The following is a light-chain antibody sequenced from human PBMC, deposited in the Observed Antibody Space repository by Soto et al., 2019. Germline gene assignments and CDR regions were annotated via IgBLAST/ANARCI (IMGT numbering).Light chain of an antibody. CDR3: QQYNNWPSYG. J-gene: IGKJ2*03. CDR2: EAS. Sequence: EIVMTQSPATLSVSPGERVTLSCRASQSVNSNLAWYQQKPDQPPRLLIYEASTRAAGVPARFSGRGFGTQFTLTISSLQSEDFVFYFCQQYNNWPSYGFGQGTKLEI. V-gene: IGKV3-15*01. CDR1: QSVNSN.